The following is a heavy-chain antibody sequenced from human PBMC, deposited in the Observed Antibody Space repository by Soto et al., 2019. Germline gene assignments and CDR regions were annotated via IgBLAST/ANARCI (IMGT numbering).Heavy chain of an antibody. CDR1: GDSISRSSHY. D-gene: IGHD6-19*01. V-gene: IGHV4-61*05. CDR2: VHYSGNT. CDR3: ARVVAVAAYYFDY. J-gene: IGHJ4*02. Sequence: SETLSLTCSVSGDSISRSSHYWGWIRQPPGKGLEWIGYVHYSGNTNYNPSLKSRVTISVDTSKNQFSLKLSSVTAADTAVYYCARVVAVAAYYFDYWGQGTLVTVSS.